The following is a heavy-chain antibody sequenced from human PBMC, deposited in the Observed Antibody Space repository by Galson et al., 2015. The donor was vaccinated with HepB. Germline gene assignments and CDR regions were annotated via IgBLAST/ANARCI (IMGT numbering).Heavy chain of an antibody. CDR1: GFTFSNAW. CDR3: TTGELESYYGIDY. D-gene: IGHD1-26*01. Sequence: SLRLSCAASGFTFSNAWMSWVRQAPGKGLEWVGRIKSKTDGGTTDYAAPVKGRFTISRDDSKNTLYLQMNSLKTEDTAVYYCTTGELESYYGIDYWGQGTLVTVSS. V-gene: IGHV3-15*01. J-gene: IGHJ4*02. CDR2: IKSKTDGGTT.